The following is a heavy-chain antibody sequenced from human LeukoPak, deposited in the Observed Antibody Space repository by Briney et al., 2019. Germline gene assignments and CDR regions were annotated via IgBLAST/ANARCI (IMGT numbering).Heavy chain of an antibody. V-gene: IGHV3-21*01. CDR2: ISSRSSHI. CDR3: AREGNSWYDY. D-gene: IGHD6-13*01. CDR1: GFTFTTYT. Sequence: GGSLRLSCAASGFTFTTYTMHWLRQAPGKGLEWVSSISSRSSHINYTDSVKGRFIISRDNAKNSLYLQMNSLRAEDTAVYYCAREGNSWYDYWGQGTLVTVSS. J-gene: IGHJ4*02.